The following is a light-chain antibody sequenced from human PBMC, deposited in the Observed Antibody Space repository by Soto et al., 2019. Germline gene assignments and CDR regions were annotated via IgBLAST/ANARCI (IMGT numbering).Light chain of an antibody. CDR3: QQRSNWPPIP. J-gene: IGKJ5*01. V-gene: IGKV3-11*01. CDR2: DAS. Sequence: EIVLTQSPATLSLSPGERATLSCRASQSVSSYLAWYQQKPGQAPRLLIYDASNRATGIPARFSGSGSGTDFTLTISSLEPEDFGVYYCQQRSNWPPIPFGQGTRLEIK. CDR1: QSVSSY.